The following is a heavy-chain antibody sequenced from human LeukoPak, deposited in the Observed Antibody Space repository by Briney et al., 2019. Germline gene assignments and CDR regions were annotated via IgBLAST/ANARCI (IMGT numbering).Heavy chain of an antibody. D-gene: IGHD2-21*01. CDR3: ARTARLPDS. J-gene: IGHJ4*02. CDR2: VYFSGIT. Sequence: PSETLSLTCTDSDDSIRTHYWSWIRQPPGKGLECIGYVYFSGITNYNPSLKSRVTMSVDTSKNQLSLKLSSVTAADTAVYYCARTARLPDSWGQGTLVTVSS. V-gene: IGHV4-4*09. CDR1: DDSIRTHY.